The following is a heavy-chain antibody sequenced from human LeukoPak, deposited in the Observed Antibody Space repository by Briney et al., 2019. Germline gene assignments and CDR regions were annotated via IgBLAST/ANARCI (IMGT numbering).Heavy chain of an antibody. Sequence: KSSETLSLTCTVSGGSISSSSYYWGWIPQPPGKGLEWIGCIYYSGSTYYNPSLKSRVTISVDTSKNQFSLKLSSVTAADTAVYYCARIVGASDYWGQGTLVTVSS. CDR2: IYYSGST. V-gene: IGHV4-39*01. J-gene: IGHJ4*02. D-gene: IGHD1-26*01. CDR3: ARIVGASDY. CDR1: GGSISSSSYY.